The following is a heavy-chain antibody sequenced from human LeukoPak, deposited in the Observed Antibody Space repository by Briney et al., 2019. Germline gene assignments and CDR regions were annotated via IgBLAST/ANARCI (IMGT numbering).Heavy chain of an antibody. Sequence: GGSLRLSCEGSGFTFRSHWMSWVRQAPGEGLEWVSVISASGGTTYYAESVKGRFTISRDKSTSILYLQINSLRVEDTAVYYCAKARGVATNYGALDYWGQGTLVTVSS. CDR2: ISASGGTT. D-gene: IGHD5-24*01. V-gene: IGHV3-23*01. CDR3: AKARGVATNYGALDY. CDR1: GFTFRSHW. J-gene: IGHJ4*02.